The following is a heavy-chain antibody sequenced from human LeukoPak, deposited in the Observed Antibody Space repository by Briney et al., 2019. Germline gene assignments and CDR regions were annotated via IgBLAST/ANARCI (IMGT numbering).Heavy chain of an antibody. CDR2: INPSGGST. V-gene: IGHV1-46*01. CDR1: GYTFTSYY. Sequence: ASVKVSCKASGYTFTSYYMHWVRQGPGQGLEWMGIINPSGGSTSYAQKFQGRVTMTRDTSTNTVYMELSSLRSEDTAVFYCAKDHTIRSFDSWGQGTLVTVSS. J-gene: IGHJ4*02. D-gene: IGHD1-14*01. CDR3: AKDHTIRSFDS.